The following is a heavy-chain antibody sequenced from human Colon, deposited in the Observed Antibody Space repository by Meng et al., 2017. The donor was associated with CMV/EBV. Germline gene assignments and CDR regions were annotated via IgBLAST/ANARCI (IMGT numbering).Heavy chain of an antibody. Sequence: GESLKISCVASGFTFSSYSMNWVRQAPGKGLEWVSSISSSSDYIFYADSLKGRFTFSRDNAENSLYLQMNSLRAEDTAVYYCARSYCSSDRCYRTFDMWDQGTMVTVSS. CDR1: GFTFSSYS. CDR3: ARSYCSSDRCYRTFDM. D-gene: IGHD2-15*01. V-gene: IGHV3-21*01. J-gene: IGHJ3*02. CDR2: ISSSSDYI.